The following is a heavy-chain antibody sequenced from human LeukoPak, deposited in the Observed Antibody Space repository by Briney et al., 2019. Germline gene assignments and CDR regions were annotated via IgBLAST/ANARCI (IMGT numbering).Heavy chain of an antibody. CDR2: INTDGSIT. Sequence: GGSLRLSCAASGFTFSSYWMHWVRQAPGKGLVWVSRINTDGSITSYADSVKGRFTIPRDNAKNTLYLQMNSLRAEDTAVYYCARVLQGEWFFDYWGQGTLVTVSS. D-gene: IGHD3-3*01. J-gene: IGHJ4*02. CDR3: ARVLQGEWFFDY. CDR1: GFTFSSYW. V-gene: IGHV3-74*01.